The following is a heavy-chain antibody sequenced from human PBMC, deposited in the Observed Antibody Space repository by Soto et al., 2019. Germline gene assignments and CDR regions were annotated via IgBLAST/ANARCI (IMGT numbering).Heavy chain of an antibody. CDR2: IWYDGSNK. J-gene: IGHJ2*01. CDR3: ARDLGGATSYWYFDL. CDR1: GFTFSSYG. D-gene: IGHD1-26*01. Sequence: GGSLRLSCAASGFTFSSYGMHWVRQAPGKGLEWVAVIWYDGSNKYYADSVKGRFTISRDNSKNTLYLQMNSLRAEDTAVYYCARDLGGATSYWYFDLWGRGTLVTVSS. V-gene: IGHV3-33*08.